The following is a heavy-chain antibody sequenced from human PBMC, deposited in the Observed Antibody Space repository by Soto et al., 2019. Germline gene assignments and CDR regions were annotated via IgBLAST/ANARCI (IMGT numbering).Heavy chain of an antibody. CDR1: GFTVSSYG. CDR3: TGEVASGY. CDR2: ISRDGGTK. D-gene: IGHD2-8*02. V-gene: IGHV3-30*03. J-gene: IGHJ4*02. Sequence: QVQLVESGGGVVQPGRSLRLSCAASGFTVSSYGMHWVRQAPGNGLEWVAVISRDGGTKYYADSVKGRFTISRDNSRNTLFLEMNSLRGDDMAVYYCTGEVASGYWGQGTLVTVSS.